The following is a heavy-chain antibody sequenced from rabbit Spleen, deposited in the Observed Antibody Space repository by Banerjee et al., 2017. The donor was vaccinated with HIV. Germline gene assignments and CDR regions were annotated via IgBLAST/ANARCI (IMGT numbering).Heavy chain of an antibody. CDR1: GVSFSSSSY. D-gene: IGHD6-1*01. CDR3: ARTTYGYDDYADLYYAAMDL. J-gene: IGHJ6*01. Sequence: QSLEESGGGLVKPGGTLTLTCTASGVSFSSSSYMCWVRQAPGKGLEWIACIDAGSSGFTYFASWAKGRFTCSKTSSTTATLQMTRLTVADTATYFCARTTYGYDDYADLYYAAMDLWGPGTLVTVS. CDR2: IDAGSSGFT. V-gene: IGHV1S40*01.